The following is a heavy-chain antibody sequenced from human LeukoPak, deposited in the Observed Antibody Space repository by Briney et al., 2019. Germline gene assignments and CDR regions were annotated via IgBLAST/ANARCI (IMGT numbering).Heavy chain of an antibody. J-gene: IGHJ4*02. Sequence: ASVKVSCKASGYTFTNYGITWVRQAPGQWLEWMGWSSPYNDNTNYAQKFQGRVTMTTDTSTSTAYMDLRSLRSDDTAVYYCARDRWFGELSPVDYWGQGTLVTVSS. CDR3: ARDRWFGELSPVDY. CDR1: GYTFTNYG. D-gene: IGHD3-10*01. V-gene: IGHV1-18*01. CDR2: SSPYNDNT.